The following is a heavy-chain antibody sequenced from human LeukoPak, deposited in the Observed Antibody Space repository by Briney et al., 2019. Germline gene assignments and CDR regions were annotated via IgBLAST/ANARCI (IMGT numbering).Heavy chain of an antibody. CDR3: ARAYCGGDCSATNFDY. J-gene: IGHJ4*02. CDR1: GGTFSSYA. CDR2: IIPIFGTA. V-gene: IGHV1-69*13. D-gene: IGHD2-21*01. Sequence: ASVKVSCKASGGTFSSYAISWVRQAPGQGLGWMGGIIPIFGTANYAQKFQGRVTITADESTSTAYMELSSLRSEDTAVYYCARAYCGGDCSATNFDYWSQGTLVTVSS.